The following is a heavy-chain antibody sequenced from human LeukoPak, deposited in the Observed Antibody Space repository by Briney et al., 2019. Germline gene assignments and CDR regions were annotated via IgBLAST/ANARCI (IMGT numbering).Heavy chain of an antibody. Sequence: SETLSLTCTVSGGSISRSSYYWGWIRQPPGKGLEWIGEFSHTGSPIYNPSLKSRVNISIDTSKNQFSLRLTSVTAADTAVYFCARPRLLFGSGPILVWGQGTLVTVSS. J-gene: IGHJ4*02. D-gene: IGHD3-10*01. V-gene: IGHV4-39*07. CDR2: FSHTGSP. CDR3: ARPRLLFGSGPILV. CDR1: GGSISRSSYY.